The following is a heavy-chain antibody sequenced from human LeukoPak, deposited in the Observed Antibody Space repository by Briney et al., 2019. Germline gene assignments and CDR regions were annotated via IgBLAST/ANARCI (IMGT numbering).Heavy chain of an antibody. CDR3: ARGVLIFDY. Sequence: PSETLSLTCTVSGYSISSGYYWGWIRQPPGKGLEWIGSIYYSGSTYYNPSLKSRVTISVDTSKNQFSLKLSSVTAADTAVYYCARGVLIFDYWGQGTLVTVSS. D-gene: IGHD1-1*01. J-gene: IGHJ4*02. V-gene: IGHV4-38-2*02. CDR1: GYSISSGYY. CDR2: IYYSGST.